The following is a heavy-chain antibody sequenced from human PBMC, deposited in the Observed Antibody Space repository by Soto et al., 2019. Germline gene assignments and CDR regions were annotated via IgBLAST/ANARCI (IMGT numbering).Heavy chain of an antibody. CDR2: IKQDGSEK. D-gene: IGHD6-13*01. CDR3: ARVTFSSSWYYYLDYYYYGMDV. J-gene: IGHJ6*02. Sequence: EVQLVESGGGLVQPGGSLRLSCAASGFTFSSYWMSWVRQAPGKGLEWVANIKQDGSEKYYVDSVKGRFTISRDNAKNSLYLQMNSLRAEDTAVYYCARVTFSSSWYYYLDYYYYGMDVWGQGTTVTVSS. CDR1: GFTFSSYW. V-gene: IGHV3-7*05.